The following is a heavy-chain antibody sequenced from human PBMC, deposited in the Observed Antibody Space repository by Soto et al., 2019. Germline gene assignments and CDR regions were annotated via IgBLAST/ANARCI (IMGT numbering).Heavy chain of an antibody. V-gene: IGHV1-2*02. D-gene: IGHD6-13*01. CDR3: ARETLVSAKQFDL. Sequence: ASVKVCCKASGYTFTAHYMHWVRQAPGQGLEWMGWINSNTGHTGYAQKFQGGVTLTRDTSISTAYMELSSLTSGDTAVYYCARETLVSAKQFDLWGQGTMVTVSS. CDR1: GYTFTAHY. J-gene: IGHJ3*01. CDR2: INSNTGHT.